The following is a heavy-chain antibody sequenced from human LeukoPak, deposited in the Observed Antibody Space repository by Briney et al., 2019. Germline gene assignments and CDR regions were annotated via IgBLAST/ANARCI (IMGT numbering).Heavy chain of an antibody. Sequence: PSETLSLTCTVSGDSISSYYWSWVRQSPGKGLEWIGCLYHSGSTKYNPSFGSRVAISVDTSKNQLFLNLRSLTPADTAVYYCARGPHNDAHFDMDVWGKGTTVTVSS. CDR2: LYHSGST. CDR1: GDSISSYY. V-gene: IGHV4-59*01. D-gene: IGHD2/OR15-2a*01. J-gene: IGHJ6*03. CDR3: ARGPHNDAHFDMDV.